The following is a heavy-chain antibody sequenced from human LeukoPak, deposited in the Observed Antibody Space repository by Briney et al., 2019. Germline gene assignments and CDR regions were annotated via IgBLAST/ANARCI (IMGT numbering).Heavy chain of an antibody. CDR3: AKHYVRGLAVANTDY. CDR1: GFTFSSQE. J-gene: IGHJ4*02. D-gene: IGHD6-19*01. Sequence: GGSLRLSCTASGFTFSSQELAWARQAPGKGLEWVSSISAGDTYKNYADSVKGRFTISRDDSKNTLYLQMNSLRAEDTAVYYCAKHYVRGLAVANTDYWGQGTLVTVSS. V-gene: IGHV3-23*01. CDR2: ISAGDTYK.